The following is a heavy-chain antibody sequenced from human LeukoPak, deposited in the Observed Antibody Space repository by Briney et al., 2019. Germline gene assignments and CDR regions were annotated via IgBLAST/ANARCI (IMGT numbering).Heavy chain of an antibody. V-gene: IGHV1-69*01. CDR1: GGTFSSYA. D-gene: IGHD3-9*01. CDR2: IIPIFGTA. J-gene: IGHJ5*02. CDR3: ARAEDQGRYFDWLPGFDP. Sequence: SSVKVSCKASGGTFSSYAISWVRQAPGQGLEWMGGIIPIFGTANYAQHFQGRLTITADESTNSAYMELNRLRSDDTAVYYCARAEDQGRYFDWLPGFDPWGQGTLVTVSS.